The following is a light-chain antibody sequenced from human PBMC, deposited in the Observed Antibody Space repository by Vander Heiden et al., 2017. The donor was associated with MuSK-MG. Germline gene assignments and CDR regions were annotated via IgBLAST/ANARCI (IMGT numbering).Light chain of an antibody. Sequence: DNQMTQSPSSLSASVGDRVTITCRASQGISSYLNWYQQKPGKAPKLLIYDASSLESGVPSRFSGSGSGTDFTLTISSLQPEDFATYYCQQRDSFPFTFGRGTKVEIK. CDR2: DAS. CDR1: QGISSY. CDR3: QQRDSFPFT. J-gene: IGKJ4*01. V-gene: IGKV1-39*01.